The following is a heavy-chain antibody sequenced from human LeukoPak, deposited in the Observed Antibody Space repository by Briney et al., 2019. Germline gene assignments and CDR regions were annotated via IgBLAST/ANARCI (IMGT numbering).Heavy chain of an antibody. Sequence: PGGSLRLSCAASGFTFSSYAMSWVRQAPGKGLEWVSAISGSGGSTYYADSVKGRFTISRDNSKNTLYLQMNSLRAEDTAVYYCAKGGYSSSWYSPDQGGSDIWGQGTMVTVSS. V-gene: IGHV3-23*01. D-gene: IGHD6-13*01. CDR2: ISGSGGST. J-gene: IGHJ3*02. CDR1: GFTFSSYA. CDR3: AKGGYSSSWYSPDQGGSDI.